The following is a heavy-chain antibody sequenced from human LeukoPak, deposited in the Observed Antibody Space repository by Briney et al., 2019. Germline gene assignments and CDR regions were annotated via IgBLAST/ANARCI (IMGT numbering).Heavy chain of an antibody. CDR2: ISGSGGST. CDR3: AKVPGYYDSSGSSY. J-gene: IGHJ4*02. CDR1: GFTFSSYA. V-gene: IGHV3-23*01. Sequence: GGSLRLSCAASGFTFSSYAMSWVRQAPGKGLEWVSAISGSGGSTYYADSVKGRFTISRDNSKNTLYLQMNSLRAEDTAVYYCAKVPGYYDSSGSSYWGQGTLVTVSS. D-gene: IGHD3-22*01.